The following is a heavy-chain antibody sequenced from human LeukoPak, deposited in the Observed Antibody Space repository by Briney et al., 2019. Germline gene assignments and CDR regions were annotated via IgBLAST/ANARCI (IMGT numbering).Heavy chain of an antibody. CDR1: GYSLTELS. D-gene: IGHD3-22*01. J-gene: IGHJ4*02. V-gene: IGHV1-24*01. CDR2: VDPEEGET. Sequence: GASVKVSCKVSGYSLTELSMHWVRRAPGKGLEWMGVVDPEEGETIYAEKFQGRVTMTEDTLTDTAYMALSSLRSEDTAVYFCSLHYFDSSGYFEAWGQGTLVSVSS. CDR3: SLHYFDSSGYFEA.